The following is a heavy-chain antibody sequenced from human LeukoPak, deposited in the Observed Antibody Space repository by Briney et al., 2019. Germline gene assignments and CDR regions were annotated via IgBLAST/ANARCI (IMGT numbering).Heavy chain of an antibody. CDR2: ISSSGGGT. V-gene: IGHV3-23*01. CDR3: ARGIYGDYDH. D-gene: IGHD4-17*01. Sequence: GGSLRLSCAASGFTFSNYAMSWVSQAPGKGLEWVSAISSSGGGTYYADSVKGRFTISRDNSKDTLSLQMNSLRAEDTAVYYCARGIYGDYDHWGQGTLVTVST. J-gene: IGHJ1*01. CDR1: GFTFSNYA.